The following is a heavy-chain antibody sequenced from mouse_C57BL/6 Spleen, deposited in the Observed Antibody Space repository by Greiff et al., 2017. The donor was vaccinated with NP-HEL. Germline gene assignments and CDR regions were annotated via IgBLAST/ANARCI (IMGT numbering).Heavy chain of an antibody. CDR1: GFTFSSYG. Sequence: EVMLVESGGDLVKPGGSLKLSCAASGFTFSSYGMSWVRQTPDKRLEWVATISSGGSYTYYPDSVKGRFTISRDNAKNTLYLQMSSLKSEDTAMYYCARPPPGSSLYYFDYWGQGTTLTVSS. CDR3: ARPPPGSSLYYFDY. V-gene: IGHV5-6*01. CDR2: ISSGGSYT. J-gene: IGHJ2*01. D-gene: IGHD1-1*01.